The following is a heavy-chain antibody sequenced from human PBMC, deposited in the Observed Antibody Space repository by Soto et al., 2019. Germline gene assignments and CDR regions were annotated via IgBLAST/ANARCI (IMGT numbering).Heavy chain of an antibody. Sequence: SETLSLTCTVSGGSIISYYWSWIRQPPWKGLEWIGYIYYSGSTNYNPSLKSRVTISVDTSKNQFSLKLSSVTAADTAVYYCAGGNVLRYFDWFRNAFDIWGQGTMVTVS. V-gene: IGHV4-59*08. CDR2: IYYSGST. J-gene: IGHJ3*02. CDR1: GGSIISYY. D-gene: IGHD3-9*01. CDR3: AGGNVLRYFDWFRNAFDI.